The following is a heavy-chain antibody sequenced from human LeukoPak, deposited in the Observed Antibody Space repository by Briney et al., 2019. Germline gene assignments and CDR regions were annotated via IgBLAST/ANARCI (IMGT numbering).Heavy chain of an antibody. D-gene: IGHD4-23*01. CDR2: IYSGGST. CDR3: ASLYYGGNNFDY. Sequence: PGGSLRLSCAASKFTVSSKYMSWVRQAPGKGLEWVSVIYSGGSTHYADPVKGRFTISRDNSKNTLYLQMNSLRAEDTAVYYCASLYYGGNNFDYWGQGTLVTVSS. V-gene: IGHV3-66*01. CDR1: KFTVSSKY. J-gene: IGHJ4*02.